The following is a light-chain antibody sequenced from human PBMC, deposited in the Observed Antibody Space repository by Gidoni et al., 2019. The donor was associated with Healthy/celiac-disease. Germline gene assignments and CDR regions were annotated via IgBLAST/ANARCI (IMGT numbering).Light chain of an antibody. CDR3: QQYDNLPYT. J-gene: IGKJ2*01. V-gene: IGKV1-33*01. Sequence: DIQMTHSPSSLSAFVGDRVTITCQASQDISNYLNWYQQKPGKAPKLLIYDASNLETGVPSRFSGSGSGTDFTCTISSLQPEEIATYYYQQYDNLPYTFXQXTKLEIK. CDR2: DAS. CDR1: QDISNY.